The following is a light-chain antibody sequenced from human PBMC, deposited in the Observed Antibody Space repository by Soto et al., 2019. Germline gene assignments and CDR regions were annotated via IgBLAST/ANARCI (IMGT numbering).Light chain of an antibody. CDR3: QHYVTSPLT. V-gene: IGKV3-20*01. J-gene: IGKJ4*01. CDR2: DAS. CDR1: QSVSDY. Sequence: EIVLTQSPATLSLSPGERATLSCRASQSVSDYLAWYQQRPGRAPRLLIYDASTRATGIPARFSASGSGTDFTLTISRLEPEDFAVYYCQHYVTSPLTFGGGTKVDIK.